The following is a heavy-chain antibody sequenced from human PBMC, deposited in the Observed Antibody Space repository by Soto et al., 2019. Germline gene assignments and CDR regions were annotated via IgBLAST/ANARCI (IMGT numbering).Heavy chain of an antibody. CDR1: GFTFSSYG. CDR2: IWYDGSNK. V-gene: IGHV3-33*01. Sequence: QVQLVESGGGVVQPGRSLRLSCAASGFTFSSYGMHWVRQAPGKGLEWVAVIWYDGSNKYYADSVKGRFTISRDNSKNPLYLQMNSLRAEDTAVYYCARGGFGELHMSVDYWGQGTLVTVSS. D-gene: IGHD3-10*01. J-gene: IGHJ4*02. CDR3: ARGGFGELHMSVDY.